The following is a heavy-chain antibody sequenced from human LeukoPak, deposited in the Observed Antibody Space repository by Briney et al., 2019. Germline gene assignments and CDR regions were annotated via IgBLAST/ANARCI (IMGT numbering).Heavy chain of an antibody. D-gene: IGHD2-15*01. CDR1: GFMFSDYG. V-gene: IGHV3-30*02. CDR3: AKTRPRIVVSGSVDN. Sequence: GGSLRLSCETSGFMFSDYGMHWVRHSPAKGLEWVSSIGYDGRNKYYTDSVKGRFTISRDNSKNSFYLQMNSLTTEDTAVYFCAKTRPRIVVSGSVDNWGQGTLVTVPS. CDR2: IGYDGRNK. J-gene: IGHJ4*02.